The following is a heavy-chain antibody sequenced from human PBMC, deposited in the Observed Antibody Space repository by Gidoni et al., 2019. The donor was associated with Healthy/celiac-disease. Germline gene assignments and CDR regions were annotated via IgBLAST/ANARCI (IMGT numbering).Heavy chain of an antibody. V-gene: IGHV3-9*01. J-gene: IGHJ1*01. D-gene: IGHD6-13*01. Sequence: EVQLVESGGGLVQPGRSLRLSCAASGFTFDDYAMHWVRQAPGKGLEWVSGISWNSGSIGYADAVKGRFTISRDNAKNSLYLQMNSRRAEDTALYYCAKEDGIAAAGTRSPLFQHWGQGTLVTVSS. CDR2: ISWNSGSI. CDR1: GFTFDDYA. CDR3: AKEDGIAAAGTRSPLFQH.